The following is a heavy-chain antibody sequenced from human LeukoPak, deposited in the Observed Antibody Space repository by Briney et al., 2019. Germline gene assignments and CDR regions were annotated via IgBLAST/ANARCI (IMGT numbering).Heavy chain of an antibody. Sequence: GASVKVSCKVSGYTLTELSMHWVRQAPGKGLEWMGGFDPEDGETIYAQKFQGRVTTTEDTSTDTAYMELSSLRSEDTAVYYCAATTVTTPLYYYYMDGWGKGTTVTVSS. D-gene: IGHD4-17*01. V-gene: IGHV1-24*01. CDR3: AATTVTTPLYYYYMDG. CDR2: FDPEDGET. J-gene: IGHJ6*03. CDR1: GYTLTELS.